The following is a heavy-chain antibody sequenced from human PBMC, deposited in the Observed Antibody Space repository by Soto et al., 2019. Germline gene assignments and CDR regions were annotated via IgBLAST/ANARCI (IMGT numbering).Heavy chain of an antibody. CDR3: ARTALGDNYYYYYGMDV. CDR1: RYTFTSYG. V-gene: IGHV1-18*01. Sequence: ASAKVSCKASRYTFTSYGISWARQAPGQGLEWMGWISAYNGNTNYAQKLQGRVTMTTDTSTSTAYMELRSLRSDDTAVYYCARTALGDNYYYYYGMDVWGQGTTVTVSS. J-gene: IGHJ6*02. CDR2: ISAYNGNT. D-gene: IGHD3-16*01.